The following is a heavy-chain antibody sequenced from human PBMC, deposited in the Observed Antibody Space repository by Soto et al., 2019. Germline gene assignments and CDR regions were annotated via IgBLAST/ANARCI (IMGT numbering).Heavy chain of an antibody. Sequence: ASVKVSFKASGYSFTSYYMHWVRQAPGQGVEWMGVINPSGGSTSYAQKFQGRVTMTGDASTSTVYMELSSLRAEDTAVYYCARVGAVAGTGVDYYDGMDVWGQGTTVTVSS. CDR1: GYSFTSYY. CDR2: INPSGGST. D-gene: IGHD6-19*01. V-gene: IGHV1-46*01. CDR3: ARVGAVAGTGVDYYDGMDV. J-gene: IGHJ6*02.